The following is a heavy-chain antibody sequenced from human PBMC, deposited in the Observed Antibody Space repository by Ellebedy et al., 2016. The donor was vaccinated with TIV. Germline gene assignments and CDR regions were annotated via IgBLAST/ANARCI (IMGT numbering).Heavy chain of an antibody. CDR2: IHGGYGGKKT. CDR1: GFTFSSYA. V-gene: IGHV3-23*01. D-gene: IGHD3-3*01. Sequence: GGSLRLSCAASGFTFSSYAMSWVRQAPGKGLEWVSFIHGGYGGKKTLYADSVKGRFTISRDSSKNTLFLEMNNVRAEDTAVYYCTRVNFGSGNWYHFDSWGRGTLVTVSS. J-gene: IGHJ4*02. CDR3: TRVNFGSGNWYHFDS.